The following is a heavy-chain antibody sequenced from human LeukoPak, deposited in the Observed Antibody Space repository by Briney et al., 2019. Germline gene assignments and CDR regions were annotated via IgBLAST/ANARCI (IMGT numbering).Heavy chain of an antibody. V-gene: IGHV4-39*07. CDR2: IYYSGST. D-gene: IGHD3-9*01. J-gene: IGHJ3*02. CDR3: ARDHRTYYDILTGYYHDAFDI. CDR1: GGSISSYY. Sequence: SETLSLTCTVSGGSISSYYWSWIRQPPGKGLEWIGSIYYSGSTYYNPSLKSRVTISVDTSKNQFSLKLSSVTAADTAVYYCARDHRTYYDILTGYYHDAFDIWGQGTMVTVSS.